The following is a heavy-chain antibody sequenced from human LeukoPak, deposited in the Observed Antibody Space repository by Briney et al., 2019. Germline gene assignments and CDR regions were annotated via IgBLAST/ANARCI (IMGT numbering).Heavy chain of an antibody. CDR2: ISSSSSYI. Sequence: GGSLRLSCAASAFTFSSYSMNWVRQAPGKGLEWVSSISSSSSYIYYADSVKGRFTISRDNAKNSLYLQMNSLRAEDTAVYYCAREGRTYGMDVWGQGTTVTVSS. CDR1: AFTFSSYS. D-gene: IGHD2-15*01. CDR3: AREGRTYGMDV. J-gene: IGHJ6*02. V-gene: IGHV3-21*01.